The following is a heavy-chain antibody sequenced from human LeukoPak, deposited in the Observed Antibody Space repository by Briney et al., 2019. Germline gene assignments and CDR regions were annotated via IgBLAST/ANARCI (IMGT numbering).Heavy chain of an antibody. CDR2: IRYDGSNK. CDR1: GFTFSSYG. V-gene: IGHV3-30*02. CDR3: AKDRFTSSLNWFDP. Sequence: PGGSLRLSCAASGFTFSSYGMQWVRQAPGKGLEWVAFIRYDGSNKYYADSVKGRFTISRDNSKNTLYLQMNSLRAEDTAVYYCAKDRFTSSLNWFDPWGQGTLVTVSS. J-gene: IGHJ5*02. D-gene: IGHD2-2*01.